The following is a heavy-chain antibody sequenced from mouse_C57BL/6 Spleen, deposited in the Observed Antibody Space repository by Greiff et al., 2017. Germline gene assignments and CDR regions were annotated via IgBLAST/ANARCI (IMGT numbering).Heavy chain of an antibody. V-gene: IGHV1-61*01. CDR1: GYTFTSYW. CDR2: IYPYDSET. Sequence: QVQLQQPGAELVRPGSSVKLSCKASGYTFTSYWMDWVKQRPGQGLEWIGNIYPYDSETHYNQKFKDKATLTVDKSSSTAYMQLSSLTSEDSAVYYCARGVTGDYFDYWGQGTTLTVSS. J-gene: IGHJ2*01. CDR3: ARGVTGDYFDY. D-gene: IGHD2-2*01.